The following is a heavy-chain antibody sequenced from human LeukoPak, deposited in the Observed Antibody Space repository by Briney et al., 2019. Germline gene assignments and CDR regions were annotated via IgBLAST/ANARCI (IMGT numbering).Heavy chain of an antibody. Sequence: GGSLRLSCAASGFTFSDYYMSWIRQAPGRGLEWVSYISSSGSTIYYADSVKGRFTISRDNAKNSLYLQMNSLRAEDTAVYYCARTLWFGELPHYWGQGTLVTVSS. CDR2: ISSSGSTI. J-gene: IGHJ4*02. CDR3: ARTLWFGELPHY. D-gene: IGHD3-10*01. V-gene: IGHV3-11*01. CDR1: GFTFSDYY.